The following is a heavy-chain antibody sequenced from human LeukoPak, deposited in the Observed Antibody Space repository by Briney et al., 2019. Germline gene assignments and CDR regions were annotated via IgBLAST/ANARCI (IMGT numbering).Heavy chain of an antibody. Sequence: GGSLRLSCAASGFAFSSYWMLWVRQPPGKGLVWVSWINGDGSITTYADSVKGRFTISRDNTKNILYLEMNSLRAEDTAIYYCARSQFDYSGQGILVTVSS. CDR2: INGDGSIT. CDR1: GFAFSSYW. V-gene: IGHV3-74*01. J-gene: IGHJ4*02. CDR3: ARSQFDY.